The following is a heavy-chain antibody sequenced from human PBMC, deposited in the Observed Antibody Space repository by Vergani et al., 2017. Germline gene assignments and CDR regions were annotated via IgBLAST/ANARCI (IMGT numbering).Heavy chain of an antibody. CDR3: ARRSSSSLGYYYMDV. Sequence: QVQLVQSGAEVKKPGSSVKVSCKASGGTFSSYAIGWVRQAPGQGLEWMGGIIPIFGTANYAQKFQGRVTITADESTSTAYMELSSLRSEDTAVYYCARRSSSSLGYYYMDVWGKGTTVTVSS. CDR1: GGTFSSYA. V-gene: IGHV1-69*01. D-gene: IGHD6-6*01. J-gene: IGHJ6*03. CDR2: IIPIFGTA.